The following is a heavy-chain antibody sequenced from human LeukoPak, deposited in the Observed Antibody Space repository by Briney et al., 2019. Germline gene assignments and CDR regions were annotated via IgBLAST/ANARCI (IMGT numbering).Heavy chain of an antibody. CDR1: VFSLSTSGVG. V-gene: IGHV2-5*01. D-gene: IGHD3-22*01. J-gene: IGHJ4*02. CDR3: AYYYDSSGYYYESDYFDY. Sequence: SGPTLVKPTQTLTLTCTFSVFSLSTSGVGVGWIRQPPGKALEWLALIYWNDDKRYSPSLKSRLTITKDTYKNQVVLTMTNMGPVDTATYYCAYYYDSSGYYYESDYFDYWGQGTLVTVSS. CDR2: IYWNDDK.